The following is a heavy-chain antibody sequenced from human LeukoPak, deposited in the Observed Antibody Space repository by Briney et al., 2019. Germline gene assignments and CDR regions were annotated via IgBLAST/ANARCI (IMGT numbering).Heavy chain of an antibody. CDR2: MLSDVSNE. J-gene: IGHJ4*02. CDR3: AKKAAGGVEAASDY. Sequence: GGSMRLSCAASGFTFSIYGMRWVRPAAGKGLEWEAVMLSDVSNEYYADSVKGRFTISRDNSRNTLYLKMNSLRVEDTAVCYCAKKAAGGVEAASDYWGQGTLVTVSS. V-gene: IGHV3-30*18. D-gene: IGHD3-16*01. CDR1: GFTFSIYG.